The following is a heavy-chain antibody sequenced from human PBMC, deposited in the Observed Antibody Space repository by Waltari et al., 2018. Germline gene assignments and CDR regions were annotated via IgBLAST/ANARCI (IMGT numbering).Heavy chain of an antibody. CDR1: GYSISSGYY. D-gene: IGHD1-26*01. V-gene: IGHV4-38-2*01. J-gene: IGHJ3*02. CDR2: IYHSGST. CDR3: ASPSGSYYGALDI. Sequence: QVQLQESGPGLVKPSETLSLTCAVSGYSISSGYYWGWIRQPPGKGLEWIGSIYHSGSTYYNPSLKSRVTISVDTSKNQFSLKLSSLRSEDTAVYYCASPSGSYYGALDIWGQGTMVTVSS.